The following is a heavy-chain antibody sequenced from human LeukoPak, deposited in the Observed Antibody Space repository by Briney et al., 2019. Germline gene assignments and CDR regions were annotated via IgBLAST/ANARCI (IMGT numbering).Heavy chain of an antibody. Sequence: GGSLRLSCAASGFTFSSSAMSWVRQAPGKGLEWVSAISNNGGYTYYADSVQGRFTISRDNSKNTLYLQMNSLRAEDTAVYYCAKDPSLLGRGNDAFDIWGQGTMVTVSS. CDR1: GFTFSSSA. V-gene: IGHV3-23*01. D-gene: IGHD3-10*01. J-gene: IGHJ3*02. CDR3: AKDPSLLGRGNDAFDI. CDR2: ISNNGGYT.